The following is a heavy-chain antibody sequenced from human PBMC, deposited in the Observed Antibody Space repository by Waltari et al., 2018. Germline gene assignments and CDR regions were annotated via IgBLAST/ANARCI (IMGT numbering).Heavy chain of an antibody. V-gene: IGHV4-4*07. CDR2: NYTSGST. CDR1: GGSISSYY. J-gene: IGHJ4*02. D-gene: IGHD6-19*01. CDR3: ARDVAGTLDH. Sequence: QVQLQESGPGLVKPSETLSLTCTVSGGSISSYYWSWIRQPAGKGLEWIGRNYTSGSTNDNNSLKSRVTMSVDTSKKQVSMKLTSVTAADTAIYYCARDVAGTLDHWGQGTLVTVSS.